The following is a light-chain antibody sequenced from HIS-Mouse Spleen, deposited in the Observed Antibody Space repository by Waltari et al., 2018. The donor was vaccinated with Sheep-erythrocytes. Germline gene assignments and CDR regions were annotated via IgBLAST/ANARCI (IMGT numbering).Light chain of an antibody. V-gene: IGLV2-11*01. CDR2: DVS. CDR3: CSYAGSYTWV. CDR1: SSDVGGYNS. J-gene: IGLJ3*02. Sequence: QSALTQPRSVSGSPGQSVTISCTGPSSDVGGYNSVPCYQQHPGKAPKLMIYDVSKRPSGVPDRFSGSKSGNTASLTISGLQAEDEADYYCCSYAGSYTWVFGGGTKLTVL.